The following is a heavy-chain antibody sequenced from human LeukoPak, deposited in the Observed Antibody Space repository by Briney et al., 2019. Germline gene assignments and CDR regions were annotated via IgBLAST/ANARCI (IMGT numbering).Heavy chain of an antibody. V-gene: IGHV3-7*01. CDR3: ARDQADCSNYGVYYGMDV. CDR1: GFTFSSYW. J-gene: IGHJ6*02. Sequence: GGSLRLSCAASGFTFSSYWMSWVRQAPGKGLEWVANIKQDGSEKYYVDSVKGRFTISRDNAKNSLYLQMNSLRAEDTAVYYCARDQADCSNYGVYYGMDVWGQGTTVTVSS. CDR2: IKQDGSEK. D-gene: IGHD4-11*01.